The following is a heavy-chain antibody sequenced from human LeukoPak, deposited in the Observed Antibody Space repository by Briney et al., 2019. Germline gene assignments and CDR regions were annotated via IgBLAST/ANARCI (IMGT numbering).Heavy chain of an antibody. D-gene: IGHD3-10*01. V-gene: IGHV1-46*01. Sequence: ASVTVSCKASGYSFTSYYIHWVRQAPGQGLEWVGIFNLSGGSTSYGQKVPGKVSMTRAMSTGTVYMELRRLRSEDTAVYYCARMYYYGSGSPYYFDYWGQRTLVTVSS. CDR3: ARMYYYGSGSPYYFDY. CDR2: FNLSGGST. J-gene: IGHJ4*02. CDR1: GYSFTSYY.